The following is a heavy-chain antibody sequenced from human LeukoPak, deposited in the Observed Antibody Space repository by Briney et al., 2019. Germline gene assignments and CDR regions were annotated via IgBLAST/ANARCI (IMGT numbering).Heavy chain of an antibody. Sequence: GGSLRLSCAASGFTFSSYAMHWVRQAPGKGLEWVAVISYDGSNKYYADSVKGRFTISRDNSKNTLYLQMNSLRAEDTAVYYCARELSSGGITMVRGVPWFDPWGQGTLVTVSS. CDR1: GFTFSSYA. CDR3: ARELSSGGITMVRGVPWFDP. CDR2: ISYDGSNK. J-gene: IGHJ5*02. D-gene: IGHD3-10*01. V-gene: IGHV3-30-3*01.